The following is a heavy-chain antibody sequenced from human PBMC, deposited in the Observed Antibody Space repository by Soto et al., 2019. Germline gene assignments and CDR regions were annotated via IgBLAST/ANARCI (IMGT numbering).Heavy chain of an antibody. D-gene: IGHD6-19*01. CDR2: INHSGST. V-gene: IGHV4-34*01. CDR3: ARGRVAVAGTTYNWFDP. Sequence: TLSLTCAVYGGSFSGYYWSWIRQPPGKGLEWIGEINHSGSTNYNPSLKSRVTISVDTSKNQFSLKLSSVTAADTAVYYCARGRVAVAGTTYNWFDPWGQGTLVTV. CDR1: GGSFSGYY. J-gene: IGHJ5*02.